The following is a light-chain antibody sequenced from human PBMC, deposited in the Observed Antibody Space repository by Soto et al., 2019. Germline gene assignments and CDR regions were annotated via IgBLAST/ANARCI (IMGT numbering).Light chain of an antibody. CDR3: QQYHNWPPLT. Sequence: VMTQSPATLSVSPGDSATLSCGASQSVSSNLAWYQQKPGQAPRLLICGASTRATGIPARFSGSGAGTEVTLTISSLQSEDFAVYYCQQYHNWPPLTFGGGTKVEIK. V-gene: IGKV3-15*01. J-gene: IGKJ4*01. CDR1: QSVSSN. CDR2: GAS.